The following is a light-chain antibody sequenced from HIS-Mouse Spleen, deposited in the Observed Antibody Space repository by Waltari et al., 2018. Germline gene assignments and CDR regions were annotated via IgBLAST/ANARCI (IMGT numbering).Light chain of an antibody. CDR3: QQYYSYPYT. Sequence: AIRLTQSPSSLSASTGDRVTITCRASQGISSYLAWYQQKPGKAPKLLIYAASTLQSGVPSRFSGSGSGTDFTRTISCLQSEDFATYYCQQYYSYPYTFGQGTKLEIK. CDR1: QGISSY. CDR2: AAS. J-gene: IGKJ2*01. V-gene: IGKV1-8*01.